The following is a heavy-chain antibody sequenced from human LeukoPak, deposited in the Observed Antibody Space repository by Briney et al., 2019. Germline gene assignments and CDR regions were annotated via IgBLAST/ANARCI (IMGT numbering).Heavy chain of an antibody. Sequence: GGSLRLSCAASGFTFSNYNMNWVRQAPGKGLEWVSSISGSSSYIYCADSVKGRFTISRDNAKNSLYLQMNSLRAEDTGVYYCARSELGYYYYYMDVWGKGTTVTVSS. D-gene: IGHD7-27*01. CDR3: ARSELGYYYYYMDV. CDR2: ISGSSSYI. V-gene: IGHV3-21*01. CDR1: GFTFSNYN. J-gene: IGHJ6*03.